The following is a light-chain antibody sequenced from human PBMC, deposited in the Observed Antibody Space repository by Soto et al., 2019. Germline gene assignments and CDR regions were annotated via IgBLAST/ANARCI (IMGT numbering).Light chain of an antibody. Sequence: EIVLTQSPGTLSLSPGERATLSCRAIQSVSNNYLAWYQQKPGQAPRLLIYGASNRATGIPDRFSGSGSGTDFTLTISRLEPEDFAVYYCQQYNNWPLITFGQGTRLEN. J-gene: IGKJ5*01. CDR2: GAS. CDR1: QSVSNNY. CDR3: QQYNNWPLIT. V-gene: IGKV3-20*01.